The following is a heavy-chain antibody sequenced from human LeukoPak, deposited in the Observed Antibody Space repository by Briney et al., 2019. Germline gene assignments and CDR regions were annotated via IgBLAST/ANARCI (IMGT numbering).Heavy chain of an antibody. CDR3: AREKGSIVATITGRWFDP. J-gene: IGHJ5*02. CDR1: GYTFTSYG. V-gene: IGHV1-18*01. D-gene: IGHD5-12*01. CDR2: ISAYNGNT. Sequence: ASVKVSCKASGYTFTSYGISWVRQAPGQGLEWMGWISAYNGNTNYAQKLQGRVTMTTDTSTSTAYMELRSLRSDDTAVYYCAREKGSIVATITGRWFDPWGQGTLVTVSS.